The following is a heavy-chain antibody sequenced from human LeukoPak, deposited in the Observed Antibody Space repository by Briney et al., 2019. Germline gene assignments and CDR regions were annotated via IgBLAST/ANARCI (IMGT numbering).Heavy chain of an antibody. CDR3: ARLRGYSYGMFDY. J-gene: IGHJ4*02. V-gene: IGHV4-39*01. CDR2: IYYSGST. Sequence: SETLSLTCTVSGVSVSSSSYYWGWIRQPPGKGLEWIGSIYYSGSTYYNPSLKSRVTISIDTSKNQFSLKLSSVTAADTAVYYCARLRGYSYGMFDYWGQGTLVTVSS. CDR1: GVSVSSSSYY. D-gene: IGHD5-18*01.